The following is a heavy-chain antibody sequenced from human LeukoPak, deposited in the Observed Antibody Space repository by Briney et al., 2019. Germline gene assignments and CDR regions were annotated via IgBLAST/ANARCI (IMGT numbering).Heavy chain of an antibody. CDR1: GFTFSSYA. V-gene: IGHV3-30-3*01. CDR2: ISFDGSNE. J-gene: IGHJ6*02. Sequence: PGGSLRLSCAASGFTFSSYAMHWVRQAPGKGLEWVAVISFDGSNEYYADSVKGRFTISRDNSKNTLYLQMNSLRAEDTAVYYCARDLGSGLYYYYGMDVWAKGPRSPSP. CDR3: ARDLGSGLYYYYGMDV. D-gene: IGHD3-10*01.